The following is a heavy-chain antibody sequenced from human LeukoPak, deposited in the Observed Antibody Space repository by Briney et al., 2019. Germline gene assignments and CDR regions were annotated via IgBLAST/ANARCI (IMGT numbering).Heavy chain of an antibody. J-gene: IGHJ4*02. CDR3: ARGDSSGYSNY. CDR1: GFTLSDHY. V-gene: IGHV3-72*01. CDR2: SRNKANSYTT. Sequence: GGSLSLSCAASGFTLSDHYMDWVRQAPGKGLEWVGRSRNKANSYTTEYAASVTGRFTIARDDSENSLYLQMNSLKTEDTAVYYCARGDSSGYSNYWGQGTLVTVSS. D-gene: IGHD3-22*01.